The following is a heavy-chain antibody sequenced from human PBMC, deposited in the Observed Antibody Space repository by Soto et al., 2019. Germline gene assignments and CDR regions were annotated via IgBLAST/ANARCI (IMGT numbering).Heavy chain of an antibody. V-gene: IGHV3-23*01. D-gene: IGHD3-3*01. CDR1: GFTFSSYA. Sequence: GGSLRLSCAASGFTFSSYAMSWVRQAPGKGLEWVSAISGSGCSTYYADSVKGRFTISRDNSKNTLYLQMNSLRAEDTAVYYCAKGSGYYGREFDYWGQGTLVTVSS. J-gene: IGHJ4*02. CDR2: ISGSGCST. CDR3: AKGSGYYGREFDY.